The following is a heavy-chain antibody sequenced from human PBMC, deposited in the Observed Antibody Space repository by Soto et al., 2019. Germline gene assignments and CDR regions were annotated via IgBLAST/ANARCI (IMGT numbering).Heavy chain of an antibody. CDR2: ISGSGGST. D-gene: IGHD3-16*01. J-gene: IGHJ4*02. Sequence: PGGSLRLSCAASGSTFSNYGMSWVRQAPGKGLEWVSAISGSGGSTYHADSVKGRFTISRDNAKNSLYLQMNSLKVEDTALYYCAKGGEGWLQQYGPGQWGQGTLVTVSS. CDR3: AKGGEGWLQQYGPGQ. V-gene: IGHV3-23*01. CDR1: GSTFSNYG.